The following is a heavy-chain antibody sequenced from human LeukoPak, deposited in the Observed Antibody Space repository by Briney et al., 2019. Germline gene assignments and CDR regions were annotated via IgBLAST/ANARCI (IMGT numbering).Heavy chain of an antibody. V-gene: IGHV1-2*02. CDR1: GYSFTGYY. J-gene: IGHJ1*01. CDR2: INPNSGGT. CDR3: ARLVVISTTSEYFQE. D-gene: IGHD3-22*01. Sequence: ASVKVSCKASGYSFTGYYMHWVRQAPGQGLEWMGWINPNSGGTNYAQKFQGRVTMTRDTSSTTAYMELSRLRSDDTAVYYCARLVVISTTSEYFQEWGQGTLVIVSS.